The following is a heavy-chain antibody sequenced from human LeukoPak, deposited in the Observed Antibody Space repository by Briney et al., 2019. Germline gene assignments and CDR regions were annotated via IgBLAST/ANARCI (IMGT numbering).Heavy chain of an antibody. CDR2: IYYSGST. J-gene: IGHJ3*02. Sequence: SAETLSLTCTVSAGSISRYYWSWIRQPPGKGLEWIGYIYYSGSTNYNPSLKSRVTISVDTSKNQFSLKLSSVTAADTAVYYCARRLSPDAFDIWGQGTMVTVSS. CDR1: AGSISRYY. D-gene: IGHD2/OR15-2a*01. CDR3: ARRLSPDAFDI. V-gene: IGHV4-59*08.